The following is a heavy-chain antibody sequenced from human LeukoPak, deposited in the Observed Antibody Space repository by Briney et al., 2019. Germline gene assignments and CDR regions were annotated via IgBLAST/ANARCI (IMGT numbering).Heavy chain of an antibody. V-gene: IGHV2-26*01. Sequence: SGPALVKPTKTRTLTCTVSGFSRSNARMGVSWIRHPPWKALEWLAHIFSNDEKSYSTSLKSSLTIPKDTSKSQVVLTMTNMDPVDTATYYCARDIAVAVPFDYWGQGTLVTVSS. J-gene: IGHJ4*02. D-gene: IGHD6-19*01. CDR2: IFSNDEK. CDR3: ARDIAVAVPFDY. CDR1: GFSRSNARMG.